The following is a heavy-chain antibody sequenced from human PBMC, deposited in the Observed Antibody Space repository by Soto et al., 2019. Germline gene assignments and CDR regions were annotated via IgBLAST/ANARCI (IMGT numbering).Heavy chain of an antibody. J-gene: IGHJ5*01. CDR1: GGTLSRYA. V-gene: IGHV1-69*13. D-gene: IGHD3-22*01. Sequence: VEASCRASGGTLSRYAIYWVRQDPGQGLEWMGGIIPIFGTANYAQKFQGRVTITADESTSTAYMELSSLRSEDTAVYYCARPYDSSGYFEMGGCDSWGQGTLVTFSA. CDR2: IIPIFGTA. CDR3: ARPYDSSGYFEMGGCDS.